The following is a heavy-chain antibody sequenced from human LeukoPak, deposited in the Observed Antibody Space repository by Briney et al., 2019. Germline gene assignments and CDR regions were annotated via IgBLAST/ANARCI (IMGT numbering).Heavy chain of an antibody. Sequence: GESLKISCRGSGYTFTTYWIAWVRQMPGKGLELMGIIYPDDSDTRYRPPFQGQVTISADKSISTASLQWSSLKAADSAMYYCVRYKATAGIDSWGQGTLVTVSS. J-gene: IGHJ4*02. CDR3: VRYKATAGIDS. V-gene: IGHV5-51*01. D-gene: IGHD6-13*01. CDR1: GYTFTTYW. CDR2: IYPDDSDT.